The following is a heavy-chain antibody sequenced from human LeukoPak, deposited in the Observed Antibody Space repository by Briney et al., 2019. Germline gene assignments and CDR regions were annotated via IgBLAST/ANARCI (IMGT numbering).Heavy chain of an antibody. V-gene: IGHV3-21*01. CDR2: ISSSSSDI. Sequence: GGSLRLSCAASGFTFSIYSMNWVRQAPGKGLEWVSFISSSSSDIYYADSLKGRFTISRDNAKNSLHLQMNSLRAEDTAVYYCASLKLDSGNYLADYYGMDVWGQGTTVTVSS. J-gene: IGHJ6*02. CDR1: GFTFSIYS. D-gene: IGHD3-10*01. CDR3: ASLKLDSGNYLADYYGMDV.